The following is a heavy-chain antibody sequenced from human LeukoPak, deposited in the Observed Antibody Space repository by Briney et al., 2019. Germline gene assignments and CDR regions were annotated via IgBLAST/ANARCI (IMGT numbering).Heavy chain of an antibody. Sequence: ASVKVSCKASGYTFTSYYMHWVRQASGQGLEWMGIINPSGGSTSYAQKFQGRVTMTRDTSTSTVYMELSSPRSEDTAVYYCARGSDVLRYFDWLYYFDYWGQGTLVTVSS. CDR1: GYTFTSYY. D-gene: IGHD3-9*01. J-gene: IGHJ4*02. V-gene: IGHV1-46*01. CDR2: INPSGGST. CDR3: ARGSDVLRYFDWLYYFDY.